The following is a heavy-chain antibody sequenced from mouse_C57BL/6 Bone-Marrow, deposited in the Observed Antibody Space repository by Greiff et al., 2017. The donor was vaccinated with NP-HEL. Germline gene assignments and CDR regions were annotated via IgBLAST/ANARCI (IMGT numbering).Heavy chain of an antibody. D-gene: IGHD2-4*01. V-gene: IGHV14-1*01. J-gene: IGHJ3*01. Sequence: VQLKESGAELVRPGASVKLSCTASGFNIKDYYMHWVKQRPEQGLEWIGRIDPEDGDTEYAPKFQGKATMTADTSSNTAYLQLSSLTSEDTAVYYCTRGLRRESWFAYWGQGTLVTVSA. CDR1: GFNIKDYY. CDR3: TRGLRRESWFAY. CDR2: IDPEDGDT.